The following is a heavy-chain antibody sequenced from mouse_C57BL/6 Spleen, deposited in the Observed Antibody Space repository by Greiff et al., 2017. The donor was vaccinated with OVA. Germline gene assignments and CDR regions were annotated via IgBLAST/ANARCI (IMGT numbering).Heavy chain of an antibody. CDR1: GFTFSNYW. V-gene: IGHV6-3*01. CDR3: TTGTGYFDY. CDR2: IRLKSDNYAT. Sequence: EVKVEESGGGLVQPGGSMKLSCVASGFTFSNYWMNWVRQSPEKGLEWVAQIRLKSDNYATHYAESVKGRFTISRDDSKSSVYLQMNNLRAEDTGIYYCTTGTGYFDYWGQGTTLTVSS. J-gene: IGHJ2*01. D-gene: IGHD4-1*01.